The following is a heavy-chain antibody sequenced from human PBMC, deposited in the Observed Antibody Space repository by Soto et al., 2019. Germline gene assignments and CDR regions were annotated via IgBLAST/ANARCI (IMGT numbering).Heavy chain of an antibody. J-gene: IGHJ4*02. D-gene: IGHD3-10*01. CDR1: GGSMSGFY. CDR2: INYVGRTS. V-gene: IGHV4-59*01. CDR3: ARFRRNYFDY. Sequence: ETLSLTCTVSGGSMSGFYWSWIRQTPGKGLEWIGYINYVGRTSYYSPSLQSRVTISLDSSKNQFSLILSSVTAADTAVYFCARFRRNYFDYWGQGTKVTVYS.